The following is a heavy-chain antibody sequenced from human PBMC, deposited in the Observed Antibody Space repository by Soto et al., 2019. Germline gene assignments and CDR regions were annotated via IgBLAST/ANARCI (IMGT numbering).Heavy chain of an antibody. Sequence: EVQLVESGGGLVLPGGSLRLSCAASGFTFSSYAMHWVRQAPGKGLECVSAIPSNGGNTDYANSVKGRFTISRDNSKNTLYLQMGSLRAEDMAVYYCARRIPFGYGMDVWGQGTTVTVSS. CDR3: ARRIPFGYGMDV. V-gene: IGHV3-64*01. CDR2: IPSNGGNT. D-gene: IGHD2-21*01. CDR1: GFTFSSYA. J-gene: IGHJ6*02.